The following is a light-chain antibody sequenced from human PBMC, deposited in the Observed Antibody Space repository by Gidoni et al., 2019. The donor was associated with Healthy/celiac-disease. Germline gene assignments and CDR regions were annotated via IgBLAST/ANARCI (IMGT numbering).Light chain of an antibody. J-gene: IGKJ5*01. V-gene: IGKV3-11*01. CDR3: QQRSTPIT. CDR1: QSVSSY. Sequence: EIVLTHSPATLSLSPGERATLSCRASQSVSSYLAWYQQKPGQAPRLLIYEASNRATGIPARCSGSGSGTDFTLTISSLEPEDFAVYYCQQRSTPITFGQGTRLEIK. CDR2: EAS.